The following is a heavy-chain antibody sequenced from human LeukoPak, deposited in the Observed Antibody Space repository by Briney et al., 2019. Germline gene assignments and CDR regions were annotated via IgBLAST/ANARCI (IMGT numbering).Heavy chain of an antibody. V-gene: IGHV1-18*01. J-gene: IGHJ5*02. Sequence: ASVKVSCKASGYTFTSYGISWVRQAPGQGLEWMGWISAYNGNTNYAQKLQGRVTMTTDTSTSTAYMELRSLRSDDTAVYYCARLWFGELYNNWFDPWGRGTLVTVSS. CDR1: GYTFTSYG. CDR2: ISAYNGNT. CDR3: ARLWFGELYNNWFDP. D-gene: IGHD3-10*01.